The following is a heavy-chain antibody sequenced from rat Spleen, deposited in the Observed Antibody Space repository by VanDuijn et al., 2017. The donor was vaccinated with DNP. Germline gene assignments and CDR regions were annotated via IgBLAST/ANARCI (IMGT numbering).Heavy chain of an antibody. V-gene: IGHV5-7*01. Sequence: EVQLVESGGGLVQPGRSMKLSCAASGFTFSSFAMAWVRQAPKKGLEWVASISYDGSKTYYRESVKGRFTISRDNAKSTLYLQVDSLRSEDTATYYCALSTGRGFDYWGQGVMVTVSS. CDR2: ISYDGSKT. CDR1: GFTFSSFA. J-gene: IGHJ2*01. D-gene: IGHD5-1*01. CDR3: ALSTGRGFDY.